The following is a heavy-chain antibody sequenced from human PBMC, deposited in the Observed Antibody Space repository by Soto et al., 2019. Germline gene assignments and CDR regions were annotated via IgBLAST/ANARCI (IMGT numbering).Heavy chain of an antibody. D-gene: IGHD6-19*01. V-gene: IGHV4-4*02. CDR1: GGSISSSNW. Sequence: PSETLSLTCAVSGGSISSSNWWSWVRQPPGKGLEWIGEIYHSGSTNYNPSLKSRVTISVDKSKNQFSLKLSSVTAADTAVYYCARSRQGSWLARNRETFDYRGQGTLVTVSS. CDR2: IYHSGST. CDR3: ARSRQGSWLARNRETFDY. J-gene: IGHJ4*02.